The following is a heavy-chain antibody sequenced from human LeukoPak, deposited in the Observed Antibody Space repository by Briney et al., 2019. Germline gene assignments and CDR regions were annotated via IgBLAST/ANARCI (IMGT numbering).Heavy chain of an antibody. Sequence: PSETLSLTCAVSGSSISSGGYSWSWIRQPPGKGLEWIGYIYHSGSTYYNPSLKSRVTISVDRSKNQFSLKLCSVTAADTAVYYCASSSSTSFNWFDPWGQGTLSPSPQ. V-gene: IGHV4-30-2*01. J-gene: IGHJ5*02. CDR2: IYHSGST. CDR1: GSSISSGGYS. D-gene: IGHD2-2*01. CDR3: ASSSSTSFNWFDP.